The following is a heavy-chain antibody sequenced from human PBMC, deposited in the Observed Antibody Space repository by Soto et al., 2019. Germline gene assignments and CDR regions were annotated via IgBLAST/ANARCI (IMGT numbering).Heavy chain of an antibody. J-gene: IGHJ6*03. CDR2: IYYSGST. Sequence: SETLSLTCTVSGGSISSYYWSWIRQPPGKGLEWIGYIYYSGSTNYNPSLKSRVTISVDTSKNQFSLKLSSVTAADTAVYYCARRSIAAAGTKSYYYYMDVWGKGTTVTVSS. D-gene: IGHD6-13*01. V-gene: IGHV4-59*01. CDR1: GGSISSYY. CDR3: ARRSIAAAGTKSYYYYMDV.